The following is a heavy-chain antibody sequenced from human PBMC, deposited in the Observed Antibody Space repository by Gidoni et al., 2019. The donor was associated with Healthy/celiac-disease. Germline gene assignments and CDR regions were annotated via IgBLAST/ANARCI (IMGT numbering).Heavy chain of an antibody. CDR2: ISSSSSYI. CDR3: ARGNMITFGGVIVTPYYYYGMDV. Sequence: EVQLVESGGGLVKPGGSLRLSCAASGFTFSSYSMNVFRQAPGKGLEWVSSISSSSSYIYYADSVKGRFTISRDNAKNSLYLQMNSLRAEDTAVYYCARGNMITFGGVIVTPYYYYGMDVWGQGTTVTVSS. CDR1: GFTFSSYS. V-gene: IGHV3-21*01. D-gene: IGHD3-16*02. J-gene: IGHJ6*02.